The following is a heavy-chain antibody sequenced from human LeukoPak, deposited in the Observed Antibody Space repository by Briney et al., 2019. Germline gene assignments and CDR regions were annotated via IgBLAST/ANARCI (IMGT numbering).Heavy chain of an antibody. CDR1: GFTFSRNG. Sequence: GGSLRLSCVASGFTFSRNGMHWVRQAPDKGLEWVAVIWYDGSNKYYADPVKGRFTISRDNSKNTLYLQMNSPRAEDTAVYYCASGRLNYFYAMDIWGQGTTVTVSS. CDR2: IWYDGSNK. V-gene: IGHV3-33*01. CDR3: ASGRLNYFYAMDI. J-gene: IGHJ6*02.